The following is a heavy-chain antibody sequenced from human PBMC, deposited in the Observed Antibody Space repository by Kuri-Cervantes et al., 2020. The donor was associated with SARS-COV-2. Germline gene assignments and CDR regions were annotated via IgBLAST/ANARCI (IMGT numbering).Heavy chain of an antibody. CDR1: GYSFTSYW. Sequence: KVSCKGSGYSFTSYWIGWVRRMPGKGLEWMGIIYPGDSDTRYSPPFQGQVTISADKSISTAYLQWSSLKASDTAMYYCARHGFGSYYDFWSGQLGGGAFDIWGQGTMVTVSS. J-gene: IGHJ3*02. D-gene: IGHD3-3*01. V-gene: IGHV5-51*01. CDR2: IYPGDSDT. CDR3: ARHGFGSYYDFWSGQLGGGAFDI.